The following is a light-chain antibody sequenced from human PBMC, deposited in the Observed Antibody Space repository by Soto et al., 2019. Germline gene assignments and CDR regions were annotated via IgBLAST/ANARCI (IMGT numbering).Light chain of an antibody. CDR2: RNN. CDR1: SSNIVSNY. CDR3: AAWDDSLSGPSYV. J-gene: IGLJ1*01. Sequence: QSVLTQPPSASGTPGQRVTISCSGSSSNIVSNYVYWYQQLPGTAPKLLIYRNNQRPSGVPDRFSGSKSGTSASLAISGFRSEDEADYYCAAWDDSLSGPSYVFGTGTKVTVL. V-gene: IGLV1-47*01.